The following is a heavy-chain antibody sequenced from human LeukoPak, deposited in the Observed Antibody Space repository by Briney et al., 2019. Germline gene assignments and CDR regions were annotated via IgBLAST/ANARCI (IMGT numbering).Heavy chain of an antibody. V-gene: IGHV3-7*01. CDR2: IKQDGSEK. Sequence: GGSLRLSCAASGFTFSSYWLSWVRQAPGKGLEWLANIKQDGSEKYYVESVKGRFTISRDNAKNSLYLQMDSLRAEDAAVYYCARDLDFSAGLGDYWGQGTLVTVSS. J-gene: IGHJ4*02. CDR3: ARDLDFSAGLGDY. D-gene: IGHD3/OR15-3a*01. CDR1: GFTFSSYW.